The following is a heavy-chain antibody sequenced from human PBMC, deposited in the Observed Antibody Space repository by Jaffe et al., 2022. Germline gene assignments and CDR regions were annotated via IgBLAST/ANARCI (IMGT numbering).Heavy chain of an antibody. CDR3: AREVPRYYDFWSGYPDWYFDL. D-gene: IGHD3-3*01. J-gene: IGHJ2*01. Sequence: QVQLVQSGAEVKKPGASVKVSCKASGYTFTGYYMHWVRQAPGQGLEWMGRINPNSGGTNYAQKFQGRVTMTRDTSISTAYMELSRLRSDDTAVYYCAREVPRYYDFWSGYPDWYFDLWGRGTLVTVSS. CDR1: GYTFTGYY. CDR2: INPNSGGT. V-gene: IGHV1-2*06.